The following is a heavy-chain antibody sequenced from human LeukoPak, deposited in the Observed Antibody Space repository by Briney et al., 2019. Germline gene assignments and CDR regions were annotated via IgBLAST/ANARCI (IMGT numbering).Heavy chain of an antibody. D-gene: IGHD3-10*01. CDR3: ARGKVYGSGSYYRYFDY. Sequence: PGGSLRLSCAASGFTFSSYAMSWVRQAPGKGLEWVSAISGSGGSTYYADSVKGRFTISRDNSKNTLYLQMNSLRAEDTAVYYCARGKVYGSGSYYRYFDYWGQGTLVTVSS. CDR2: ISGSGGST. V-gene: IGHV3-23*01. J-gene: IGHJ4*02. CDR1: GFTFSSYA.